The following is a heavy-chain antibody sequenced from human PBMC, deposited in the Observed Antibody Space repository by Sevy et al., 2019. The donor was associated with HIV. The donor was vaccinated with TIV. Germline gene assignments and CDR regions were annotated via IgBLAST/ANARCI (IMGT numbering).Heavy chain of an antibody. CDR1: GFSISNNY. CDR2: MYSGGSP. Sequence: GGSLRLSCAASGFSISNNYTAWVRQAPGKGLEWVSVMYSGGSPYYADSVKGRFALSRDMSKNTVYLQMNSLRAEGTAVYYCARGYCGGGSCTAFDPWDRGTLVTVSS. CDR3: ARGYCGGGSCTAFDP. J-gene: IGHJ5*02. V-gene: IGHV3-53*01. D-gene: IGHD2-15*01.